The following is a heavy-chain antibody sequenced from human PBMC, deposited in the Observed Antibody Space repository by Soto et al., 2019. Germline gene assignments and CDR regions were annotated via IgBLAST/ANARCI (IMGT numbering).Heavy chain of an antibody. V-gene: IGHV4-59*01. CDR3: ARGVGMDV. CDR1: GGSISSYY. J-gene: IGHJ6*02. CDR2: IYYSGST. Sequence: SETLSLTCTVSGGSISSYYWSWIRQPPGKGLEWIGYIYYSGSTNYNPSLKSRVTISVDTSKNQFSLKLSSVTAADTAVYYCARGVGMDVWGQGTTVTVS.